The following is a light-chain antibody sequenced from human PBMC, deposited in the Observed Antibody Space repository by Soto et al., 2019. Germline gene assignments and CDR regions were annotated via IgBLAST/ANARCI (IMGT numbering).Light chain of an antibody. CDR1: QTISSW. Sequence: DIQMTQSPSTLSGSVGDRVTITCRASQTISSWLAWYQQKPGKAPKLLIYKASTLKSGVPSRFSGSGSGTEFTLTISSLQPEDVATYHCQKYNSALGAFGPGTKVDI. V-gene: IGKV1-5*03. J-gene: IGKJ3*01. CDR3: QKYNSALGA. CDR2: KAS.